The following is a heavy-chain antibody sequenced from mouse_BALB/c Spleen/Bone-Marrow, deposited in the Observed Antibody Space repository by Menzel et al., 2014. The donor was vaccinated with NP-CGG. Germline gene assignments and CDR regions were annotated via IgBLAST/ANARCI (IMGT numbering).Heavy chain of an antibody. D-gene: IGHD2-4*01. CDR2: ISSGGST. V-gene: IGHV5-6-5*01. CDR3: ARYDYDGAYAMDY. CDR1: GFTFSSYA. J-gene: IGHJ4*01. Sequence: EVHLVESGGGLVKPGGSLKLSCAASGFTFSSYAMSWVRQTPEKRLEWVASISSGGSTYYPDSVKGRFTISRDNARNILYLQMSSLRSEDTAMYYCARYDYDGAYAMDYWGRGTSVTVSS.